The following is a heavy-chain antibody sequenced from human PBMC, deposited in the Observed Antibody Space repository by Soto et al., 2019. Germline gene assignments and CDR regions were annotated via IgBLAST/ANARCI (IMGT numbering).Heavy chain of an antibody. CDR2: ITGTSANT. D-gene: IGHD3-9*01. J-gene: IGHJ4*02. Sequence: GVPMRLWCAASQLTFRNFAMSWIRQDPGKGLEWVSTITGTSANTYYTDSVKGRFAISRDNSQNTLYLQMNSLTTEDTAVYYCAKGGATYGLLTHDYWGQGTLVTVSS. CDR1: QLTFRNFA. V-gene: IGHV3-23*01. CDR3: AKGGATYGLLTHDY.